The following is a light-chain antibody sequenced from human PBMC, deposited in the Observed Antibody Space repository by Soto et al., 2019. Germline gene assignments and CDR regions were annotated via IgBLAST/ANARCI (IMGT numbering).Light chain of an antibody. V-gene: IGKV1-5*01. Sequence: DIQMTQSPSTLSASVGVTVTITCRASQSIGTWLAWYQQKPGKAPNLLIYDASNLESGVPSRFSGSGSGTEFTLAISSLQPNDLATYYCKQYNTYPWTFGQGPKGEIK. CDR2: DAS. CDR3: KQYNTYPWT. CDR1: QSIGTW. J-gene: IGKJ1*01.